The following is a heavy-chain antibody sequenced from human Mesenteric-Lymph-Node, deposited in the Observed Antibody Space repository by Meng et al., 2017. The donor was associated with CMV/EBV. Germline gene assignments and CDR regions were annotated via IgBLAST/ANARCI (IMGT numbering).Heavy chain of an antibody. CDR1: GFTFSSYA. CDR2: ISGSGGST. Sequence: GGSLRLSCAASGFTFSSYAMSWVRQAPGKGLEWVSAISGSGGSTYYADSVKGRFTISRDNSKNTLYLQMSSLRAEDTAVYYCAKDVGLWLRLGYYFDYWGQGTLVTVSS. D-gene: IGHD5-12*01. V-gene: IGHV3-23*01. J-gene: IGHJ4*02. CDR3: AKDVGLWLRLGYYFDY.